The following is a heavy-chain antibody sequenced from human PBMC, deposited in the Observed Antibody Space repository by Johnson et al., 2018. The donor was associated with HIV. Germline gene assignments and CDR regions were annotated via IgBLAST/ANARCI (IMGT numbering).Heavy chain of an antibody. CDR3: AKVVTASTSWLDDALDI. CDR1: GFTFSSYA. CDR2: ISYDGSYK. V-gene: IGHV3-30-3*01. J-gene: IGHJ3*02. Sequence: QVQLVESGGGVVQPGRSLRLSCAASGFTFSSYAMHWVRQAPGKGLEWVAVISYDGSYKYYADSVKGRFTISRDNSKNTLYLQMNSLRAEDTAVYYCAKVVTASTSWLDDALDIWGQGTMVTVSS. D-gene: IGHD6-13*01.